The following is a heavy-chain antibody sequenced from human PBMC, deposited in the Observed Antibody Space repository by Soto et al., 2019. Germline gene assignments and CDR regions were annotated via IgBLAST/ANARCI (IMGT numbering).Heavy chain of an antibody. Sequence: XVSLILSSAASGFTFNISGMHWVRQAPDKGLEWVALISYDGSNQYYADSVKGRFTISRDNSKNTLFLQMNSLRADDTAVYYCAKDQASGQGSFDSWGQGTLVTVSS. CDR3: AKDQASGQGSFDS. CDR1: GFTFNISG. J-gene: IGHJ4*02. CDR2: ISYDGSNQ. V-gene: IGHV3-30*18.